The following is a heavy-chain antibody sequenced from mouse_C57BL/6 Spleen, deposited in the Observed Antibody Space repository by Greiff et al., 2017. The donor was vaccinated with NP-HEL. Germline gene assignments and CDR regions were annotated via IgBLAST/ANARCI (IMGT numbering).Heavy chain of an antibody. D-gene: IGHD2-1*01. CDR2: IDPSDSET. V-gene: IGHV1-52*01. CDR1: GYTFTSYW. Sequence: QVQLQQPGAELVRPGSSVKLSCKASGYTFTSYWMHWVKQRPIQGLEWIGNIDPSDSETHYNQKFKDKATLTVDKSSSTAYMQLSSLPSEDSAVYSCARLGTSTEGYYDIDYWSQGTSVTVSS. J-gene: IGHJ4*01. CDR3: ARLGTSTEGYYDIDY.